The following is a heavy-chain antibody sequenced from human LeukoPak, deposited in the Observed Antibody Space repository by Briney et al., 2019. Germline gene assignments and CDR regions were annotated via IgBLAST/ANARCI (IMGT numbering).Heavy chain of an antibody. CDR2: ISGSSTDI. Sequence: GGSLRLSCAASGFTFSNYAMNWVRQAPGEGLAWVSSISGSSTDIYYADSVKGRFTISRDNAKNSLYLQINSLRAEDTAIYYCARRGYYDSSGYDYWGQGTLVTLSS. V-gene: IGHV3-21*03. CDR3: ARRGYYDSSGYDY. J-gene: IGHJ4*02. CDR1: GFTFSNYA. D-gene: IGHD3-22*01.